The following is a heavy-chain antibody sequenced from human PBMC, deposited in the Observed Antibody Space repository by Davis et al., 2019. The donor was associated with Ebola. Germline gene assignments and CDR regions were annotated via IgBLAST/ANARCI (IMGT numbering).Heavy chain of an antibody. J-gene: IGHJ6*04. CDR2: ISYDGSNG. CDR1: GFTFNNYG. CDR3: AKPTSGWTRNGMDV. D-gene: IGHD6-19*01. V-gene: IGHV3-30*18. Sequence: PGGSLRLSCAASGFTFNNYGMHWVRQAPGKGLEWVALISYDGSNGYYADSVKGRFTISRDNSKNTLYLQMSSLRAEDTAVYYCAKPTSGWTRNGMDVWGKGTTVTVSS.